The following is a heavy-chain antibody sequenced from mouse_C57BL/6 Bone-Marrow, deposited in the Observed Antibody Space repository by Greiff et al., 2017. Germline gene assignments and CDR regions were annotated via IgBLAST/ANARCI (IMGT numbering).Heavy chain of an antibody. D-gene: IGHD1-1*01. CDR3: ARNYYGSSYNAMDY. CDR2: INPGSGGT. CDR1: GYAFTNYL. J-gene: IGHJ4*01. V-gene: IGHV1-54*01. Sequence: QFQLQHSVAELVRPGTSVKVSCKASGYAFTNYLIEWVTQRPGQGLEWIGVINPGSGGTNYNEKFKGKATLTADKSSSTAYMQLSSLTSEDSAVYFCARNYYGSSYNAMDYWGQGTSVTVSS.